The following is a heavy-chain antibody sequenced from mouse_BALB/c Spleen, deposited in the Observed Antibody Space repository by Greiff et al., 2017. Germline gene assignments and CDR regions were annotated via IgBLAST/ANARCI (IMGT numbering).Heavy chain of an antibody. Sequence: VQLQQSGPSLVQPSQSLSITCTVSGFSLTSYGVHWVRQSPGKGLEWLGVIWRGGSTDYNAAFMSRLSITKDNSKSQVFFKMNSLQADDTAIYYCDKGRNGNYEAMDYWGQGTSVTVSS. CDR3: DKGRNGNYEAMDY. CDR1: GFSLTSYG. CDR2: IWRGGST. D-gene: IGHD2-1*01. V-gene: IGHV2-5-1*01. J-gene: IGHJ4*01.